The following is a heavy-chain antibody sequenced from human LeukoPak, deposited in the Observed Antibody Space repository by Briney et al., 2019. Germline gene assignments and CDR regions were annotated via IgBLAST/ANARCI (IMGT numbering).Heavy chain of an antibody. J-gene: IGHJ4*02. Sequence: GGSLRLSCAASGLTFIGYSMNWVRQAPGKGLEWVSSIKSKSDYIYYADSVKGRFTISRDNAKNSLYLQMSSLRAEDTAVYYCARDGSGSYLASFDYWGQGTLVIVSS. V-gene: IGHV3-21*01. CDR3: ARDGSGSYLASFDY. CDR2: IKSKSDYI. D-gene: IGHD1-26*01. CDR1: GLTFIGYS.